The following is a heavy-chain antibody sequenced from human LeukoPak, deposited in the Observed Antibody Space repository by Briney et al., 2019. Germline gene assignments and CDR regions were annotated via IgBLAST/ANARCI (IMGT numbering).Heavy chain of an antibody. D-gene: IGHD3-22*01. CDR2: IKQDGSEK. CDR3: ARDSNQYYYDSSGYYYGY. CDR1: GFTFSSYW. J-gene: IGHJ4*02. Sequence: GGPLRLSCAASGFTFSSYWMSWVRQAPGKGLEWVAKIKQDGSEKYYVDSVKGRFTISRDNAKNSLYLQMNSLRAEDTAVYYCARDSNQYYYDSSGYYYGYWGQGTLVTVSS. V-gene: IGHV3-7*01.